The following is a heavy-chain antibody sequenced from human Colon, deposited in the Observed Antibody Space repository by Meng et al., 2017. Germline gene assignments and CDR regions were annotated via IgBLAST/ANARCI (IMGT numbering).Heavy chain of an antibody. V-gene: IGHV4-61*01. CDR2: IHYSGSR. CDR3: ARFYGSGTFEVHDY. Sequence: QVQLQEWGPGLVRRSETLSLTCHVSGGSVSSASYYWSWIRQPPGKGLEWIGLIHYSGSRNYNPSLKSRVTMSVDTSKNQVSLRLTSVTAADTAVYYCARFYGSGTFEVHDYWGQGTLVTVSS. CDR1: GGSVSSASYY. D-gene: IGHD3-10*01. J-gene: IGHJ4*02.